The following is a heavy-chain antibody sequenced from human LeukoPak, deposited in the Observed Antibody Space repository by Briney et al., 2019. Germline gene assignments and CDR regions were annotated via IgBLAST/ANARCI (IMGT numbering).Heavy chain of an antibody. CDR2: INHNAEMI. CDR1: GFPFGSYV. V-gene: IGHV3-48*03. J-gene: IGHJ4*02. Sequence: GGSLRLSCEASGFPFGSYVMSWVRQAPGKGLEWIAYINHNAEMIFYPDFVKGRFTISRDNAKNSLYLQMNSLRAEDTAVYYCAREDAGFDYWGQGTLVTVSS. CDR3: AREDAGFDY.